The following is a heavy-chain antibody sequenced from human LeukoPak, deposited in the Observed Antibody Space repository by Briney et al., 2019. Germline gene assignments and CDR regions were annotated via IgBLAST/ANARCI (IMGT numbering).Heavy chain of an antibody. CDR3: ARDRGNSGYYDY. D-gene: IGHD3-22*01. Sequence: PGGSLRLSCAASGFTFSSYSMSWVRQAPGKGLEWVANIKQDGSEKNYVDSVKGRFPISRDNAKNSLYLQMNGLRAEDTAVYYCARDRGNSGYYDYWGQGTLVTVSS. CDR1: GFTFSSYS. CDR2: IKQDGSEK. V-gene: IGHV3-7*01. J-gene: IGHJ4*02.